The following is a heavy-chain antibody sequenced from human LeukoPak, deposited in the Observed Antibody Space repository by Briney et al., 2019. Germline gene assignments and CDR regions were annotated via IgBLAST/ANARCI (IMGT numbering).Heavy chain of an antibody. J-gene: IGHJ4*02. Sequence: ASVNVSCKASGYTFTGYYMHWVRQAPGQGLEWMGWMNPNSGGTNYAQKFQGRVTMTRDTSINTAYMEVSSLRSDDTAVYYCARDIGDYYGSGSYWLLWGQGTLVTVAS. CDR2: MNPNSGGT. CDR3: ARDIGDYYGSGSYWLL. D-gene: IGHD3-10*01. V-gene: IGHV1-2*02. CDR1: GYTFTGYY.